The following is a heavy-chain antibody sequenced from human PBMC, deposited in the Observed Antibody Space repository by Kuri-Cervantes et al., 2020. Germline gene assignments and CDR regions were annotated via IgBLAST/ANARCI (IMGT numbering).Heavy chain of an antibody. V-gene: IGHV3-30-3*01. Sequence: GGSLRLSCAASGFTFSSYAMHWVRQAPGKGLEWVAVISYDGGNKYYADSVKGRFTISRDNSKNTLYLQMNSLRAEDTAVYYCAKDQWRFLEWYYYGMDVWGQGTTVTVSS. J-gene: IGHJ6*02. CDR2: ISYDGGNK. CDR1: GFTFSSYA. D-gene: IGHD3-3*01. CDR3: AKDQWRFLEWYYYGMDV.